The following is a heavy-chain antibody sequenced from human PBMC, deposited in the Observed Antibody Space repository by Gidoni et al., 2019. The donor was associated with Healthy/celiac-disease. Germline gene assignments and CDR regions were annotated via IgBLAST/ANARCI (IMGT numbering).Heavy chain of an antibody. J-gene: IGHJ4*02. CDR2: INHSGST. D-gene: IGHD2-2*02. V-gene: IGHV4-34*01. CDR3: ARWPLGYCSSTSCYSLDY. Sequence: QVQLQQWGAGLLKPSETLSLTCAVYGGSFSGYYWGWIRQPPGKGLEWIGEINHSGSTNYNPSLKSRVTISVDTSKNQFSLKLSSVTAADTAVYYCARWPLGYCSSTSCYSLDYWGQGTLVTVSS. CDR1: GGSFSGYY.